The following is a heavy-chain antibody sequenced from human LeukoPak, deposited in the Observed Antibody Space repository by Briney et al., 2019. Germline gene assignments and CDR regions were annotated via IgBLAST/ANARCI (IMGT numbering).Heavy chain of an antibody. J-gene: IGHJ4*02. V-gene: IGHV3-73*01. CDR1: GFTFSSFG. CDR2: IRSKTNDYAT. D-gene: IGHD1-1*01. Sequence: GGSLRLSCAASGFTFSSFGMNWVRQAPGKGLEWVGRIRSKTNDYATAYAASVNGRFIISRDDSKNTSYVQMNSLKTEDTAMYYCTRWGTRHDYWGQGTLVTVSS. CDR3: TRWGTRHDY.